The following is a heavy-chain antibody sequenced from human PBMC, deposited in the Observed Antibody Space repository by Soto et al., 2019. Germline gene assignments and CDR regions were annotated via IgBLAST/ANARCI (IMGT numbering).Heavy chain of an antibody. D-gene: IGHD3-22*01. Sequence: EVQLVQSGAEVKKPGESLRISCKGSGYSFTSYWISWVRQMPGKGLEWMGRIDPSDSYTNYSPSFQGHVTISADKSISTAYLQWSCLKASDTAMYYCARYDSSGYYPKWAFDIWGQGTMVTVSS. J-gene: IGHJ3*02. V-gene: IGHV5-10-1*03. CDR1: GYSFTSYW. CDR3: ARYDSSGYYPKWAFDI. CDR2: IDPSDSYT.